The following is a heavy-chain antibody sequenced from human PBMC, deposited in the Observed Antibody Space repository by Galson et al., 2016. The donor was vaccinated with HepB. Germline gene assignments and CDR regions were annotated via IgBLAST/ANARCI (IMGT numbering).Heavy chain of an antibody. J-gene: IGHJ3*02. D-gene: IGHD3-22*01. CDR2: ISWNSGSI. V-gene: IGHV3-9*01. CDR1: GFTFSTNA. Sequence: SLRLSCAASGFTFSTNAMNWVRQAPGKGLEWVSGISWNSGSIGYADSVKGRFTSSRDNAKNSLYLQMNSLRAGDTALYYCAKDSGAYYYDSSGYHRNAFDIWGQGTMVTVSS. CDR3: AKDSGAYYYDSSGYHRNAFDI.